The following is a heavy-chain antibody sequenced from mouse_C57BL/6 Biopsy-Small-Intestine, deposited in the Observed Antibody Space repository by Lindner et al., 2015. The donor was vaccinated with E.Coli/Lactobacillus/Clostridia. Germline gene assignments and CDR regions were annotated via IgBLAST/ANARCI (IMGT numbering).Heavy chain of an antibody. J-gene: IGHJ1*01. V-gene: IGHV1-4*01. D-gene: IGHD2-12*01. CDR2: IIPIFGTT. Sequence: SVKVSCKASEGAFSSFEITWVRQAPGQGLEWMGGIIPIFGTTTYAQNFRGRVTLTADESTSTAYMELTGLGSEDTAVYYCARSTIAGRGNYHSFGLAVWGRGTTVTVSS. CDR3: ARSTIAGRGNYHSFGLAV. CDR1: EGAFSSFE.